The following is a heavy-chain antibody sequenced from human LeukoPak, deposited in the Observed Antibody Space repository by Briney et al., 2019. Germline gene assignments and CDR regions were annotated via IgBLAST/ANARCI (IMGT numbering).Heavy chain of an antibody. V-gene: IGHV3-23*01. D-gene: IGHD3-16*01. Sequence: GGSLRLSGAASGFTFSSYAMSWVRQAPGKGLEWVSAISGSGGSTYYADSVKGRFTISRDNSKNTLYLQMNSLRAEDTAVYYCAKDTPPGGGYLLQYYFDYWGQGTLVTVSS. CDR1: GFTFSSYA. CDR3: AKDTPPGGGYLLQYYFDY. J-gene: IGHJ4*02. CDR2: ISGSGGST.